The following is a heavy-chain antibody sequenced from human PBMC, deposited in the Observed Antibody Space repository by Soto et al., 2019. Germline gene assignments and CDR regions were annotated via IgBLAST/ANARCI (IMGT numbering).Heavy chain of an antibody. CDR1: AGPFSNYA. Sequence: GXSVKGACKAAAGPFSNYASSWGRQAPGQGLEWMGGIIPLFGTANYAQKFQCRVTITADESTSTAYMELRSLRSEDTAVYYCARGVHYDSSGYYYFYWGQRTLVTVSS. CDR3: ARGVHYDSSGYYYFY. J-gene: IGHJ4*02. V-gene: IGHV1-69*01. D-gene: IGHD3-22*01. CDR2: IIPLFGTA.